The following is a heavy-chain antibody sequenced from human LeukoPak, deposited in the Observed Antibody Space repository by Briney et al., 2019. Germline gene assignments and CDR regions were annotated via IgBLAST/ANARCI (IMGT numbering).Heavy chain of an antibody. Sequence: GASVKVSCKASGYTFTGYYMHWVRQAPGQGLEWMGWINPNSGGTKYAQKFQGRVTMTRDTSTSTAYTEMSSLRSDDTAVYYCARAETIDYWSQGTLVTVSS. CDR2: INPNSGGT. V-gene: IGHV1-2*02. CDR3: ARAETIDY. CDR1: GYTFTGYY. J-gene: IGHJ4*02.